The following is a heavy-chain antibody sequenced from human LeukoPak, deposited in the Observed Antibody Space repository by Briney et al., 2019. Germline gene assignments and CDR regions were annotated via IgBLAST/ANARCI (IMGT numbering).Heavy chain of an antibody. V-gene: IGHV3-21*01. J-gene: IGHJ4*02. CDR2: IRGNGSST. CDR3: ARGGTYCGVDCYGTNF. D-gene: IGHD2-21*02. Sequence: PGGSLRLSCAASGFTFSTYSMNRVRQAPGKGLEWVSSIRGNGSSTYYAASVEGRFTISRDNAQNSVFLQMNSLRAEDTAVYYCARGGTYCGVDCYGTNFWGQGTLVTVSS. CDR1: GFTFSTYS.